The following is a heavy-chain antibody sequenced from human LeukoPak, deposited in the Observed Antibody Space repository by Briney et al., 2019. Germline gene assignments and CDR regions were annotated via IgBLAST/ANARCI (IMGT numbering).Heavy chain of an antibody. Sequence: PGGSLRLSCAASGFTVSSNYMSWVRQAPGKGLEWVPVIYSGGSTYYADSVKGGVTISRDNSKNTLYLQMNSLRAEDTAVYYCARGRDGAAAATGYFDYWGRESWSPSPQ. CDR1: GFTVSSNY. J-gene: IGHJ4*02. D-gene: IGHD6-13*01. CDR3: ARGRDGAAAATGYFDY. V-gene: IGHV3-53*01. CDR2: IYSGGST.